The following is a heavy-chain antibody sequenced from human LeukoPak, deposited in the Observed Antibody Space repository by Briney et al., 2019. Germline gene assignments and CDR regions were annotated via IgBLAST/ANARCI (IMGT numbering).Heavy chain of an antibody. CDR3: ARAQGYSYGEFDY. CDR2: IYYSGST. Sequence: SETLPLTCTVSGGSISSYYWSWIRQPPGKGLEWIGYIYYSGSTNYNPSLKSRVTISVDTSKNQFSLKLSSVTAADTAVYYCARAQGYSYGEFDYWGQGTLVTVSS. V-gene: IGHV4-59*01. J-gene: IGHJ4*02. D-gene: IGHD5-18*01. CDR1: GGSISSYY.